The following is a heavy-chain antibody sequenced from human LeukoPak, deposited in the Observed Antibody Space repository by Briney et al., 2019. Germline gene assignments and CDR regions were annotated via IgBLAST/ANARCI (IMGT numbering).Heavy chain of an antibody. CDR1: GFTFDDYA. CDR3: ARSVGGDCYCGAFDI. D-gene: IGHD2-21*02. J-gene: IGHJ3*02. V-gene: IGHV3-30-3*01. CDR2: ISYDGSNK. Sequence: GGSLRLSCAASGFTFDDYAMHWVRQAPGKGLEWVAVISYDGSNKYYADSVKGRFTISRDNAKNSLYLQMNSLRAEDPALYYCARSVGGDCYCGAFDIWGQGTMVTVSS.